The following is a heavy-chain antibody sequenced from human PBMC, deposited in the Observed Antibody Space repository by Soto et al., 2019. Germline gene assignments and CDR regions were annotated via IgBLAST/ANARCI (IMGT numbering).Heavy chain of an antibody. V-gene: IGHV4-59*01. Sequence: SETLSLTCTLTGSSISSYYWSWIRQPPGKGLERIGYIYYSGSTNYNPSLKSRVTISVDTSKNQFSLKLSSVTAADTAVYYCARNLHFDWLFSHGNCYYYMDVWGKGTTVTVSS. CDR1: GSSISSYY. CDR3: ARNLHFDWLFSHGNCYYYMDV. J-gene: IGHJ6*03. D-gene: IGHD3-9*01. CDR2: IYYSGST.